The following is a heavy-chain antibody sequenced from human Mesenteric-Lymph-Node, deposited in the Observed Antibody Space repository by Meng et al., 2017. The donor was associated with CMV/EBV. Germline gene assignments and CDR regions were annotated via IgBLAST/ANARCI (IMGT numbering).Heavy chain of an antibody. Sequence: GGSLRLSCAASGFTFSSYAMSWVRQAPGKGLEWVGRIKSKTDGGTTDYAAPVKGRFTISRDDSKNTLYLQMNSLKTEDTAVYYCTTEAGYSSSWTDYWGQGTLVTVSS. CDR1: GFTFSSYA. CDR3: TTEAGYSSSWTDY. J-gene: IGHJ4*02. CDR2: IKSKTDGGTT. V-gene: IGHV3-15*01. D-gene: IGHD6-13*01.